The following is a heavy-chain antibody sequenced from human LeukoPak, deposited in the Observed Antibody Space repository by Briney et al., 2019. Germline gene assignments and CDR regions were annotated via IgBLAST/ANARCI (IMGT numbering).Heavy chain of an antibody. CDR1: GFTFNIYA. V-gene: IGHV3-23*01. D-gene: IGHD6-13*01. CDR3: AKGRGGIAEYDAFDI. Sequence: GGSLRLSCAASGFTFNIYAMSWVRQAPGQGLEWVSTISGSGGSTYYADSVKGRFTLSRDDSKNTLYLQMNSLRAEDTAVYYCAKGRGGIAEYDAFDIWGQGTMVTVSS. CDR2: ISGSGGST. J-gene: IGHJ3*02.